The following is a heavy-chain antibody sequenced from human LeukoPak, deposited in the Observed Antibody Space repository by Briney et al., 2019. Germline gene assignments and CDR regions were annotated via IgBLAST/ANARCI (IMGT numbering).Heavy chain of an antibody. CDR2: IYTSGST. D-gene: IGHD3-16*01. CDR3: ASLSSGGRPY. Sequence: SETLSLTCTVSSGSLGSYYWNWLRQPAGKGLEWIGRIYTSGSTNYNPSLKSRVTMSVDTSKNQFSLKLSSVTAADTAVYYCASLSSGGRPYWGQGTLVTVSS. CDR1: SGSLGSYY. J-gene: IGHJ4*02. V-gene: IGHV4-4*07.